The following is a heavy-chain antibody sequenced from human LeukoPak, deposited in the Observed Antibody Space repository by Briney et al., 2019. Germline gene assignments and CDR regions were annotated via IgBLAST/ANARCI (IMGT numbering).Heavy chain of an antibody. Sequence: PGGSLRLSCAASGFTFSSSAMSWVRLAPGKGLEWVSGISGSDGSTYYADSVRGRFTISRDNSKSTLSLQMNSLRAEDTAIYYCATYRQVLLPFESWGQGTLVTVSS. CDR3: ATYRQVLLPFES. D-gene: IGHD2/OR15-2a*01. V-gene: IGHV3-23*01. CDR1: GFTFSSSA. J-gene: IGHJ4*02. CDR2: ISGSDGST.